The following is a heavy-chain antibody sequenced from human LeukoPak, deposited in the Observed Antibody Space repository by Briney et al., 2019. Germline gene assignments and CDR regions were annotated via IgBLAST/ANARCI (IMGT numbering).Heavy chain of an antibody. CDR2: MIHSGST. CDR3: ARIYSSGWTADY. CDR1: GGSFSGYS. Sequence: SETLSLTCAVCGGSFSGYSWSWIRQPPGKGLEWVGEMIHSGSTNYNPSLKSRVTISVDKSKNQFSLKLSSVTAADTAVYYCARIYSSGWTADYWGQGTLVTVSS. D-gene: IGHD6-19*01. J-gene: IGHJ4*02. V-gene: IGHV4-34*12.